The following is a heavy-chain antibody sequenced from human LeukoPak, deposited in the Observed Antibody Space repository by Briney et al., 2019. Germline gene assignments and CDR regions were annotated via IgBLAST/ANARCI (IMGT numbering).Heavy chain of an antibody. D-gene: IGHD1-26*01. CDR3: AIQVGASVYYYYMDV. V-gene: IGHV1-69-2*01. J-gene: IGHJ6*03. CDR1: GYTLTDYY. Sequence: ASVKVSCKVSGYTLTDYYMHWVQQAPGKGLEWMGLVDPEDGETIYAEKFQGRVTITADTSTDTAYMELSSLRSEDTAVYYCAIQVGASVYYYYMDVWGKGTTVTVSS. CDR2: VDPEDGET.